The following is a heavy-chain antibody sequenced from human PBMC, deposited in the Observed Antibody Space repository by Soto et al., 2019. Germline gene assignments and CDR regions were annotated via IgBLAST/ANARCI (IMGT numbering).Heavy chain of an antibody. CDR2: IRKKTNSYTT. Sequence: GGSLRFSCAASGFTFSDHYMDWVRQAPGKGLEWVARIRKKTNSYTTEYAASVKGRFTISRDDSKNSLYLQMNSLKSEDTAVYNCAKFQGETFNKWYFHYWGQGT. CDR3: AKFQGETFNKWYFHY. V-gene: IGHV3-72*01. J-gene: IGHJ4*02. D-gene: IGHD3-16*01. CDR1: GFTFSDHY.